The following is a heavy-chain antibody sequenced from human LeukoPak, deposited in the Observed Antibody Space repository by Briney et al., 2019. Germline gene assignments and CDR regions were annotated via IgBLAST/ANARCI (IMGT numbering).Heavy chain of an antibody. CDR1: GITFSTYA. J-gene: IGHJ4*02. V-gene: IGHV3-23*01. CDR2: ISGSGGST. CDR3: AKDHSSGWDERDH. D-gene: IGHD6-19*01. Sequence: GGSLRLSCVASGITFSTYAMSWVRQAPGKGLEWVSAISGSGGSTYYADSVKGRFTISRDNSKNTLYLQMNSLRAEDTAVYYCAKDHSSGWDERDHWGQGTLVTVSS.